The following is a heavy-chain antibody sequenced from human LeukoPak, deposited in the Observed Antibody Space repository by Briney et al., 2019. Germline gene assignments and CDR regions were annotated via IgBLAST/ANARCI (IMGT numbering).Heavy chain of an antibody. D-gene: IGHD2-2*01. Sequence: ASVKVSCKASGYTFTGYYMHWVRQAPGQGLEWMGWINPNSGGTNYAQKFQGWVTMTRDTSISTAYMELSRLRSDDTAVYYCARATFDRYCSSTSCKVAWFDPWGQGTLVTVSS. CDR3: ARATFDRYCSSTSCKVAWFDP. CDR2: INPNSGGT. J-gene: IGHJ5*02. V-gene: IGHV1-2*04. CDR1: GYTFTGYY.